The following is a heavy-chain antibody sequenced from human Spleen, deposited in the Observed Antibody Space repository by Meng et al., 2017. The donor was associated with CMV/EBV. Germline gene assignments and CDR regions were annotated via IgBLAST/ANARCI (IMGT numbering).Heavy chain of an antibody. V-gene: IGHV1-2*02. D-gene: IGHD2-2*01. CDR1: GYTFTGYY. CDR2: INPNSGGT. J-gene: IGHJ4*02. CDR3: ATVRLWFGSTSRDYFDY. Sequence: ASVKVSCKASGYTFTGYYMHWVRQAPGQGLEWMGWINPNSGGTNYAQKFQGRVTMTRDTSISTAYMELSRLRSDDTAVYYCATVRLWFGSTSRDYFDYWGQGTLITVSS.